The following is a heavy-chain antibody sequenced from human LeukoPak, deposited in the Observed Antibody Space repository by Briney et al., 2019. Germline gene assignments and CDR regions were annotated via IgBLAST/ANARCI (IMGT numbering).Heavy chain of an antibody. CDR2: INPNSGVT. Sequence: ASVNNSCKASEYTFATYNVHWVRQAPGQGLEWMGWINPNSGVTNFAQKFQGWVTMTRDTSIRTVYMELTRLKSDDTAVYFCARGRPRAASEDFDYWGQGTLVTVSS. V-gene: IGHV1-2*04. J-gene: IGHJ4*02. CDR1: EYTFATYN. D-gene: IGHD6-13*01. CDR3: ARGRPRAASEDFDY.